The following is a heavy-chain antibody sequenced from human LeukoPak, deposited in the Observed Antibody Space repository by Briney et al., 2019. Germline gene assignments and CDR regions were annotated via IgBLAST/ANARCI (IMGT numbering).Heavy chain of an antibody. CDR3: ARSDLGTITAGPFNY. J-gene: IGHJ4*02. Sequence: GGSLRLSCAASGFTFDDYAMNWVRQAPGKAWKGFSGISWNSGSIGYADSVKGRFTISRDNARNSLYLQMNSLRAEDTAIYFCARSDLGTITAGPFNYWGQGTLVAVSS. V-gene: IGHV3-9*01. D-gene: IGHD5-24*01. CDR1: GFTFDDYA. CDR2: ISWNSGSI.